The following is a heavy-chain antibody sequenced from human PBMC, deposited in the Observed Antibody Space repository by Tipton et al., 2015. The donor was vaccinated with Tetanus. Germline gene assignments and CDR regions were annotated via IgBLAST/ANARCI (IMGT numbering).Heavy chain of an antibody. CDR3: ARRSYCSSSRCFDAFDL. Sequence: GLVKPSETLSLTCSVSGGSISNYYWNWIRQSPGKRLEWVGNIYYTGDTDYNASLQSRATISLDKAKKTFSLRLRSVTAADTAVYYCARRSYCSSSRCFDAFDLWGQGTMVTVSS. CDR1: GGSISNYY. J-gene: IGHJ3*01. V-gene: IGHV4-59*01. CDR2: IYYTGDT. D-gene: IGHD2-2*01.